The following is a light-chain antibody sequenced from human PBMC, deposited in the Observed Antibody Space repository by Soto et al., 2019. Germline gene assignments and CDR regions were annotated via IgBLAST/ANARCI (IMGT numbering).Light chain of an antibody. J-gene: IGKJ3*01. CDR1: QTVSSN. Sequence: EIVMTQSPATLSVSPGERATISCRASQTVSSNLSWYQQKPGQAPLHLLYGASTRATGIPARFSGSGSGTEFTITISSLQSEEFAVYYCQQYNKWPPFTFGPGTKVDIK. CDR2: GAS. CDR3: QQYNKWPPFT. V-gene: IGKV3-15*01.